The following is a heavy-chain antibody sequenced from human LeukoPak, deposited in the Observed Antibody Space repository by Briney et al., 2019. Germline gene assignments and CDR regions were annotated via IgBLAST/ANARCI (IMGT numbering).Heavy chain of an antibody. CDR2: FDPEDGET. CDR1: GYTLTELS. V-gene: IGHV1-24*01. D-gene: IGHD3-10*01. J-gene: IGHJ6*03. Sequence: ASVKVSCKVSGYTLTELSMHWVRQAPGKGLEWMGGFDPEDGETIYAQKFQGRVTMTEDTSTDTAYMELSSLRSEDTAVYYCATLRRGSGAPGYYYYMDVWGKGTTVTVSS. CDR3: ATLRRGSGAPGYYYYMDV.